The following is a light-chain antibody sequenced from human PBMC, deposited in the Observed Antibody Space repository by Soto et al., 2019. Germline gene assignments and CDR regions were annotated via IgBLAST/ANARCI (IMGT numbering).Light chain of an antibody. CDR3: QQRNFWPIT. Sequence: ESVFTQSPGTLSLSPGEGATLSCRASQSISSYLAWYQQKPGQAPRLLIYDASNRATGIPARFSGSGSGTDFILTISSLEPEDSAVYYCQQRNFWPITFGQGTRLEI. J-gene: IGKJ5*01. V-gene: IGKV3-11*01. CDR2: DAS. CDR1: QSISSY.